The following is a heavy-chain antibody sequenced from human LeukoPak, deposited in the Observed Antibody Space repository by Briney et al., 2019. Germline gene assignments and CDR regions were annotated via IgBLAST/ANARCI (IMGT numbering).Heavy chain of an antibody. J-gene: IGHJ4*02. D-gene: IGHD3-9*01. Sequence: PGGSLRLSCAASGFTFNNAWMSWVRQAPGKGLEWVANIKQDGSEKYYVGSVKGRFTISRDNAKNSLYLQMNSLRAEDTAVYYCASIAGRKASYYDILTGLAPFDYWGQGTLVTVSS. V-gene: IGHV3-7*01. CDR2: IKQDGSEK. CDR1: GFTFNNAW. CDR3: ASIAGRKASYYDILTGLAPFDY.